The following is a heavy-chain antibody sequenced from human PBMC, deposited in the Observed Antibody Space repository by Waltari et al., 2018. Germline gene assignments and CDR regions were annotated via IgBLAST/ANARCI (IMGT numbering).Heavy chain of an antibody. CDR3: ARDLIAARRSDY. V-gene: IGHV4-39*07. CDR2: IYYSGST. Sequence: QLQLQESGPGLVKPSETLSLTCTVSGGSISSSSYYWGWIRQPPGKGLEWIGSIYYSGSTYYNPSLKSRVTISVDTSKNQFSLKLSSVTAADTAVYYCARDLIAARRSDYWGQGTLVTVSS. J-gene: IGHJ4*02. D-gene: IGHD6-6*01. CDR1: GGSISSSSYY.